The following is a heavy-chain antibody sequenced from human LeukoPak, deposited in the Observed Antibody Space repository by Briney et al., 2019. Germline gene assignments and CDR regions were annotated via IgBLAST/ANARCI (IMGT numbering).Heavy chain of an antibody. J-gene: IGHJ5*02. CDR1: GYTFTSYY. CDR3: ARDSSGYSYNWFDP. Sequence: ASVKVSCKASGYTFTSYYMHWVRQAPGQGLEWMGGIIPIFGTANYAQKFQGRVTITADESTSTAYMELSSLRSEDTAVYYCARDSSGYSYNWFDPWGQGTLVTVSS. V-gene: IGHV1-69*13. CDR2: IIPIFGTA. D-gene: IGHD3-22*01.